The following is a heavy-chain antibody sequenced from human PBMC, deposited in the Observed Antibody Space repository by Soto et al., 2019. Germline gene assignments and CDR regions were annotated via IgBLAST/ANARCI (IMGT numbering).Heavy chain of an antibody. Sequence: VQPQQGGAEVLKPSETLSLTCVVKGGSFSGYYWSWIRQSPGKGLEWIGKINDSGITDSNPSLESRVTISVDMSKNQFSLNLNSVTAADSAVYHCARGRSSVPDRRGIGYYGLDVWGQGTTVTVSS. V-gene: IGHV4-34*01. CDR3: ARGRSSVPDRRGIGYYGLDV. CDR1: GGSFSGYY. J-gene: IGHJ6*02. D-gene: IGHD6-6*01. CDR2: INDSGIT.